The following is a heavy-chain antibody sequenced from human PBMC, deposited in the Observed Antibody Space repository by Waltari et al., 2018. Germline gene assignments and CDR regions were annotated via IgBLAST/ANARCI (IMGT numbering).Heavy chain of an antibody. CDR3: ARLPGTIQLWIDY. D-gene: IGHD5-18*01. V-gene: IGHV4-39*07. J-gene: IGHJ4*02. CDR1: GGSFSSSRSY. Sequence: QLQLQESGPGLVKPSETLSLTCTVSGGSFSSSRSYWGWIRQPLGKGLEWIGIIYYSGSTYYNPSLKSRVTISVDTSKNQFSLKLSSVTAADTAVYYCARLPGTIQLWIDYWGQGTLVTVSS. CDR2: IYYSGST.